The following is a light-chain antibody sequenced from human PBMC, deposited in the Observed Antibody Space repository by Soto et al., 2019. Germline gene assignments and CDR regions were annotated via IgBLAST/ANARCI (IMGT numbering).Light chain of an antibody. Sequence: VLTQSTGTLSLSPGERATLSCRASQSVSSSYLAWYQQKPGQAPRLLIYGASTRATGIPARFSGSGSGTDFTLTISSLQSEDFAIYYCQQYNKWPQFGGGTKVDI. CDR3: QQYNKWPQ. CDR2: GAS. V-gene: IGKV3-15*01. J-gene: IGKJ4*02. CDR1: QSVSSSY.